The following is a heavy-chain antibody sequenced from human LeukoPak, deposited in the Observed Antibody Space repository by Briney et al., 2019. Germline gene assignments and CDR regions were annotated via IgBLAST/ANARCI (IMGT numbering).Heavy chain of an antibody. CDR1: GGSISSYY. CDR2: IYTSGST. Sequence: SETLSLTCTVSGGSISSYYWSWIRQPAGKGLEWIGRIYTSGSTNYNPSLKSRVTMSVDTSKNQFSLKLSSVTAADTAVYYCARTSVVMTAIVAFDVWGRGTMVTVSS. V-gene: IGHV4-4*07. D-gene: IGHD2-21*02. J-gene: IGHJ3*01. CDR3: ARTSVVMTAIVAFDV.